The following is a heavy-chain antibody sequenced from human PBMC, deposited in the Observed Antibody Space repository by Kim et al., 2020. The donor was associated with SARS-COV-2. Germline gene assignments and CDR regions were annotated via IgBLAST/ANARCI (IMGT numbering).Heavy chain of an antibody. Sequence: STNYNPSLKSRVTMSVDTSKNQFSLKLSSVTAADTAVYYCARGFSFFGDYWGQGTLVTVSS. V-gene: IGHV4-4*07. D-gene: IGHD3-10*01. J-gene: IGHJ4*02. CDR2: ST. CDR3: ARGFSFFGDY.